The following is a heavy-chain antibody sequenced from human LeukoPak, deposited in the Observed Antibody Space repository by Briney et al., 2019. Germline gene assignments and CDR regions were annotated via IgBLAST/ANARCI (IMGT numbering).Heavy chain of an antibody. D-gene: IGHD3-22*01. V-gene: IGHV4-30-4*01. CDR3: VRPYYYDSRIDP. Sequence: SETLSLTCTVSGGSISSGDYYWSWIRQPPGKGLEWIAYMYYSGSTYYNPSLKSRVTMSADTSKNQLSLKLSSVTAADTAVYYCVRPYYYDSRIDPWGQGILVTVSS. CDR2: MYYSGST. J-gene: IGHJ5*02. CDR1: GGSISSGDYY.